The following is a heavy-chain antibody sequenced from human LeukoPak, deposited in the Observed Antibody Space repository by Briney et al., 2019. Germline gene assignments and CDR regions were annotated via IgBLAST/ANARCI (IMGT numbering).Heavy chain of an antibody. V-gene: IGHV1-2*02. CDR1: GYTFTGYY. CDR3: ARSSDFGVVILDY. J-gene: IGHJ4*02. CDR2: INPNSGGT. Sequence: GASVKVSCKASGYTFTGYYMHWVRQAPGQGLEWMGWINPNSGGTNYAQKFQGRVTMTRDTSISTAYMELSRLRSDDTAVYYCARSSDFGVVILDYWGQGTLVTVSS. D-gene: IGHD3-3*01.